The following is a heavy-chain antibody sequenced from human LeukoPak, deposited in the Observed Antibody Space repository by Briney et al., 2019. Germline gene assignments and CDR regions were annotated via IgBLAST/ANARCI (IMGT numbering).Heavy chain of an antibody. J-gene: IGHJ4*02. Sequence: ASVKVSCKASGGTFSSSAISWVRLAPGQGLEWMGGIIPIFGTANYAQKFQGRVTITADESTSTAYMELSSLRSEDTAVYYCASEGKWEPGYFDYWGQGTLVTVSS. V-gene: IGHV1-69*13. CDR1: GGTFSSSA. D-gene: IGHD1-26*01. CDR3: ASEGKWEPGYFDY. CDR2: IIPIFGTA.